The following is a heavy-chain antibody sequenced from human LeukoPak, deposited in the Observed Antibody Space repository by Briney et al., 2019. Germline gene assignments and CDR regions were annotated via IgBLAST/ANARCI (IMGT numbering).Heavy chain of an antibody. D-gene: IGHD5-24*01. CDR3: AREGDGYNSPIDY. J-gene: IGHJ4*02. CDR1: GFTLSTYS. Sequence: GGSLRLSCAASGFTLSTYSLNWVRQAPGKGLEWVSSISSSSLYIYYADSVKGRFTISRDNAKNSLYLQMNSLRAEDTAVYYCAREGDGYNSPIDYWGQGTLVTVSS. V-gene: IGHV3-21*01. CDR2: ISSSSLYI.